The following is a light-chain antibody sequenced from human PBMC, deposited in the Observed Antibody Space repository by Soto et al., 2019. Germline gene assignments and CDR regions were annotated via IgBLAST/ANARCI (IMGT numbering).Light chain of an antibody. CDR3: QEYCSSLYT. CDR1: QSVSSSY. V-gene: IGKV3-20*01. J-gene: IGKJ2*01. Sequence: EIVLTQSPGTLSLSPGERATLSCRASQSVSSSYLAWYQQKPGQAPRLLIYGASSRATGIPDRFSGSGSGTDYTRTISRLEPEDFAVYYCQEYCSSLYTFGQGTKLEIK. CDR2: GAS.